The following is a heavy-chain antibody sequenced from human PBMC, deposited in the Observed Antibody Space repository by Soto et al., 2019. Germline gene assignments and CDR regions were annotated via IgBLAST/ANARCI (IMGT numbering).Heavy chain of an antibody. CDR1: GFTFSSYT. J-gene: IGHJ4*02. Sequence: SLGLSCEASGFTFSSYTMNWVRRAPGKGLEWVATIGGSGDGTYYGDSVKGRFTISRENSKNTVYLQMNSLRAEDTARYYFSRAREASLLRGSTSYRGQGTLVTVSS. V-gene: IGHV3-23*01. CDR2: IGGSGDGT. CDR3: SRAREASLLRGSTSY. D-gene: IGHD3-10*01.